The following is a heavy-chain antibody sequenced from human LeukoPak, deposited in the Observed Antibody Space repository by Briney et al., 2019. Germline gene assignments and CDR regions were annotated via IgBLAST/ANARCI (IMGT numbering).Heavy chain of an antibody. CDR3: ARGNRGLSPDY. V-gene: IGHV3-48*02. CDR2: IGTSSSPI. CDR1: GFAFSSHS. D-gene: IGHD1-14*01. J-gene: IGHJ4*02. Sequence: GGFLRLSCAASGFAFSSHSMNWVRQAPGKGLEWVSYIGTSSSPIYYGDSVKGRFTISRDNDKKSIYLQMDSLRDEDTAVYYCARGNRGLSPDYWGQGTLVIVSS.